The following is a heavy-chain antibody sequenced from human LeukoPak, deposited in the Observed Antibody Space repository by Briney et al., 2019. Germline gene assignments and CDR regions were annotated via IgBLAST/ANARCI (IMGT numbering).Heavy chain of an antibody. CDR3: ARAPLGIPFAGTFDI. CDR1: GFTFSSYS. Sequence: GGSLRLSCAASGFTFSSYSMNWVRQAPGKGLEWVSSISSSSSYIYYADSVKGRFTISRDNAKNSLYLQMYSLRAEDTAVYYCARAPLGIPFAGTFDIWGQGTMVTVSS. D-gene: IGHD5-18*01. J-gene: IGHJ3*02. CDR2: ISSSSSYI. V-gene: IGHV3-21*01.